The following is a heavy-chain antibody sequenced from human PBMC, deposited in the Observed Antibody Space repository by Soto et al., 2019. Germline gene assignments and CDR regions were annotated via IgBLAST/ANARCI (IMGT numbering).Heavy chain of an antibody. Sequence: SETLSLTCTVSGGSISSSSYYWGWIRQPPGKGLEWIGSIYYSGSTYYNPSLKSRVTISVDTSKTQFSLKLSSVTAADTAVYYCARHPVLRYFDWLYWDYWGQGTLVTVSS. CDR1: GGSISSSSYY. CDR3: ARHPVLRYFDWLYWDY. V-gene: IGHV4-39*01. CDR2: IYYSGST. J-gene: IGHJ4*02. D-gene: IGHD3-9*01.